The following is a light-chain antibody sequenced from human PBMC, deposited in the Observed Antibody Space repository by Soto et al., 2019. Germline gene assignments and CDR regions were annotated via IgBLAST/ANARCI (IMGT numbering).Light chain of an antibody. CDR3: QQYNSYRT. CDR1: ESISSW. Sequence: DIQMTQSPSTLSASVGDTVTITFRASESISSWLAWYQQKPGKAPKLLIYDASSLESGVPSRFSGSGSGTEFTLTISSLQPDDFATYYCQQYNSYRTFGQGTKVDI. CDR2: DAS. J-gene: IGKJ1*01. V-gene: IGKV1-5*01.